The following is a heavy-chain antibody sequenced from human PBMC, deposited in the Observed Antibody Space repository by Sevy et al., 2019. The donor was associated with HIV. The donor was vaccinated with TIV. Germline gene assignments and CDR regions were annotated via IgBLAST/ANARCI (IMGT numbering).Heavy chain of an antibody. D-gene: IGHD5-18*01. CDR1: GFTFSSYS. CDR2: ISSSSSYT. CDR3: ARDLRYSYGHDYYGMDV. J-gene: IGHJ6*02. V-gene: IGHV3-21*01. Sequence: GGSLRLSCAASGFTFSSYSMNWVRQAPGKGLEWVSSISSSSSYTYYADSVKGRFTISRDNAKNSLYLQMNSLRAEDTAVYYCARDLRYSYGHDYYGMDVWGQGTTVTVSS.